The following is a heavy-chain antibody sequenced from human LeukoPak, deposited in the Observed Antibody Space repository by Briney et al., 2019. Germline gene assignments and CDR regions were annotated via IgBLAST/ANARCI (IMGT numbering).Heavy chain of an antibody. J-gene: IGHJ4*02. CDR2: IKQDGSRI. CDR3: AREGAGGFDY. Sequence: GGSLRLSCAASGFTFSHYWVSWIRQTPGKGLEWLANIKQDGSRIEYVDSVKGRFTISRDNAKNSLYLQMNSLRAEDTAVYYCAREGAGGFDYWGQGTLVTVSS. CDR1: GFTFSHYW. D-gene: IGHD1-26*01. V-gene: IGHV3-7*01.